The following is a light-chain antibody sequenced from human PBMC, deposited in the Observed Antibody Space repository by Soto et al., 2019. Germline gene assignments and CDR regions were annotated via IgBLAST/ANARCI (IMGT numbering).Light chain of an antibody. Sequence: DGQMTHSPPSRSASIGDRVTITCRASQDISNYLAWYQQKPGKVPKLLIYIASTLQSGVPSRFSGSGSGTDFSLTISSLQPDDVATYYCQNYNSAPVTFGQGTLPE. CDR1: QDISNY. CDR3: QNYNSAPVT. J-gene: IGKJ5*01. V-gene: IGKV1-27*01. CDR2: IAS.